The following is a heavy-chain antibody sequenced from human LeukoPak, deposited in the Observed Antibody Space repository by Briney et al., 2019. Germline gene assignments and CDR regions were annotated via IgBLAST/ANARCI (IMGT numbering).Heavy chain of an antibody. V-gene: IGHV3-23*01. J-gene: IGHJ4*02. CDR1: GFTFSSYG. CDR3: AKVQEMGTILPPVQY. CDR2: ISGSGGTT. Sequence: PGRSLRLSCAASGFTFSSYGMHWVRQAPGQGLEWVSAISGSGGTTFYADSVKGRFTISRDNSKNTLYLQVNSLRAADTAVYYCAKVQEMGTILPPVQYWGQGTLVTVSS. D-gene: IGHD5-24*01.